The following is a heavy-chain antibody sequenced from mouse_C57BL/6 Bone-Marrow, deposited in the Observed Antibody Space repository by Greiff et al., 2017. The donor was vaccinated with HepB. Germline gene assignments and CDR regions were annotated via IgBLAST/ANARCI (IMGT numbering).Heavy chain of an antibody. CDR3: ERYGGEGFAY. CDR1: GYTFTSYT. CDR2: INPSSGYT. V-gene: IGHV1-4*01. Sequence: VKLVESGAELARPGASVKMSCKASGYTFTSYTMHWVKQRPGQGLEWIGYINPSSGYTKYNQKFKDKATLTADKSSSTAYMQLSSLTSEDSAVDYCERYGGEGFAYWGQGTLVTVSA. J-gene: IGHJ3*01. D-gene: IGHD1-1*02.